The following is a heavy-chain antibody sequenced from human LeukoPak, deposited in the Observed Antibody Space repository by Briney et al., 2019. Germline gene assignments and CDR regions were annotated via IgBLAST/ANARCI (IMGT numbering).Heavy chain of an antibody. CDR3: ARDSRWSVDY. J-gene: IGHJ4*02. CDR1: GGSISSGGYY. CDR2: IYYSGST. Sequence: PSETLSLTCTVSGGSISSGGYYWSWIRQHPGKGLEWIGYIYYSGSTYYNPSLKSRVTISVDTSKNQFSLKLSSVTAADTAVYYCARDSRWSVDYWGQGTLVTGSS. D-gene: IGHD2-8*01. V-gene: IGHV4-31*03.